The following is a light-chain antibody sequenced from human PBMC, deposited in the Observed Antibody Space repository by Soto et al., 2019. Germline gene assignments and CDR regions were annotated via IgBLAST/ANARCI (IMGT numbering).Light chain of an antibody. J-gene: IGKJ5*01. CDR2: WAS. V-gene: IGKV4-1*01. CDR3: QQYYSTPIT. CDR1: QSVLYSSNNKNY. Sequence: IVMTQSPASLALSLGEMATINCKSSQSVLYSSNNKNYLAWYQQKPGQPPKLLIYWASTRESGVPDRFSGSGSGTDFTLTISSLQAEDVAVYYCQQYYSTPITFGQGTRLEIK.